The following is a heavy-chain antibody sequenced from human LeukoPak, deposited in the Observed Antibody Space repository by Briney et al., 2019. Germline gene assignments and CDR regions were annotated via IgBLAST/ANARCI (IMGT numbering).Heavy chain of an antibody. CDR2: IYVYNGNT. V-gene: IGHV1-18*01. J-gene: IGHJ3*02. D-gene: IGHD2/OR15-2a*01. CDR1: GYTFTSYG. Sequence: GAAVKVSCKASGYTFTSYGISWVRQAPGQGLEWKGWIYVYNGNTNYAQKLQGRGTMTTDTSTSTGDMKMRILRSDDTVLYYSAVHMDPTYAFDIWGQGTMVSVSS. CDR3: AVHMDPTYAFDI.